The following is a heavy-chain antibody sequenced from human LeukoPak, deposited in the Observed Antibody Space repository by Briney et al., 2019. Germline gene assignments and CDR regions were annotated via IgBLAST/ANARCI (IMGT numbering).Heavy chain of an antibody. J-gene: IGHJ4*02. CDR3: ARDYLYDSSGYDY. V-gene: IGHV1-2*02. Sequence: PGGSLRLSCAASGFTFSSYAMHWVRQAPGQGLEWMGWINPNSGGTNYAQKFQGRVTMTRDTSISTAYMELSRLRSDDTAMYYCARDYLYDSSGYDYWGQGTLVTVSS. D-gene: IGHD3-22*01. CDR1: GFTFSSYA. CDR2: INPNSGGT.